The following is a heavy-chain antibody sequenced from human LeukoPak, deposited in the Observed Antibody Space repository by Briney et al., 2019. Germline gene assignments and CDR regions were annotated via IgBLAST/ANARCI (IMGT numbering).Heavy chain of an antibody. D-gene: IGHD4-23*01. CDR3: ARDWAYYGGNHPVDY. V-gene: IGHV1-18*01. Sequence: ASVKVSCKASGYTFTSYGISWVRQAPGQGLEWMGWISAYNGNTNYAQKLQGRVTMTTDTSTSTAYMELRSLRSDDTAVYYCARDWAYYGGNHPVDYWGQGTLVTVSS. CDR1: GYTFTSYG. J-gene: IGHJ4*02. CDR2: ISAYNGNT.